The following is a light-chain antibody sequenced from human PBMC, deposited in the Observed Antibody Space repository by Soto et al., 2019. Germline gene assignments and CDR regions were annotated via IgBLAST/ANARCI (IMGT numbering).Light chain of an antibody. J-gene: IGKJ4*01. CDR1: QSVSSN. CDR2: GAS. CDR3: QQRRNWPPT. Sequence: EIVMTQSPATLSVSPGERATLSCRASQSVSSNLAWYQQKPGQAPRLLIYGASTRATGIPARFSGSGSGTEFTLTISSLQSEDFAVYYCQQRRNWPPTFGGGTRVEI. V-gene: IGKV3-15*01.